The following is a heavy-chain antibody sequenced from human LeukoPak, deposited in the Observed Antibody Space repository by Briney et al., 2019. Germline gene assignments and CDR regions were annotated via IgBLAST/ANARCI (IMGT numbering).Heavy chain of an antibody. J-gene: IGHJ4*02. D-gene: IGHD6-19*01. V-gene: IGHV3-30*04. Sequence: GGSLRLSCAASGFTFSSYAMHWVRQAPGKGLEWVAVISYDGNNKYYADSVKGRFTISRVNSRDTLYLQMSSLKTEDTAVYYCARSGRWLGYFDYWGQGTLATVSS. CDR2: ISYDGNNK. CDR3: ARSGRWLGYFDY. CDR1: GFTFSSYA.